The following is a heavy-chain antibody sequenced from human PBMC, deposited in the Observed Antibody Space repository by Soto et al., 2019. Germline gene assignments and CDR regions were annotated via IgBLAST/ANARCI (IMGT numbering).Heavy chain of an antibody. V-gene: IGHV3-30-3*01. Sequence: GGSLRLSCAASGFTFSSYSIHWVRQAPGKGLEWVAVISYDGSNKYYADSVKGRFTISRDNSKNTLYLQMNSLRAEDTAVYYCSRSRLRFLEWLFPRSNYYGMDVLGQGTTVTFSS. D-gene: IGHD3-3*01. J-gene: IGHJ6*02. CDR3: SRSRLRFLEWLFPRSNYYGMDV. CDR2: ISYDGSNK. CDR1: GFTFSSYS.